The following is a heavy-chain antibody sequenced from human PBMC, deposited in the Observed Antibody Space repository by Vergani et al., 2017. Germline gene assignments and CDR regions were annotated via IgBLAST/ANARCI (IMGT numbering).Heavy chain of an antibody. V-gene: IGHV3-23*04. J-gene: IGHJ4*02. D-gene: IGHD5-12*01. CDR3: TKGSRGYTGYFFDY. CDR1: GITFWKFG. CDR2: VSGSSATP. Sequence: EVDLVESGGGLAQPGGSLRLSCEASGITFWKFGMHWVRQAPGKGLEWVSSVSGSSATPYYADSVKGRFIISRDNSKNTLHLQMNSLRDDDTAVYYCTKGSRGYTGYFFDYWGQGTLATVSS.